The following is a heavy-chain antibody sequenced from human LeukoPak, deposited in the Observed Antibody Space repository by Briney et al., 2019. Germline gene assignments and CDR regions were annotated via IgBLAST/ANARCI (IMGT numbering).Heavy chain of an antibody. J-gene: IGHJ6*02. CDR3: ANNGMDI. Sequence: GGSPRLSCAASGFTFSDHYMDWVRQAPGKGLEWVGRTRNKANSYTTEYAASVKGRFTISRDDSKNSLYLQMNSLKTEDTAVYYCANNGMDIWGQGTTVTVSS. CDR2: TRNKANSYTT. CDR1: GFTFSDHY. V-gene: IGHV3-72*01.